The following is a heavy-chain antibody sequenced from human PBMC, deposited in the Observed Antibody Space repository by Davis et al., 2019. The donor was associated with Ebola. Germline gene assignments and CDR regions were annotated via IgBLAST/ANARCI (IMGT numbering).Heavy chain of an antibody. D-gene: IGHD3-10*01. V-gene: IGHV7-4-1*04. CDR3: ARGDGSWGYYYGMDV. Sequence: AASVKVSCKASGYNFTKFAMNWVRQAPGQGLEWMGWINTNTGNPTYAQGFTGRFVFSLDTSVTMAYLQISSLKAEDTAVYYCARGDGSWGYYYGMDVWGQGTTVTVSS. CDR2: INTNTGNP. J-gene: IGHJ6*02. CDR1: GYNFTKFA.